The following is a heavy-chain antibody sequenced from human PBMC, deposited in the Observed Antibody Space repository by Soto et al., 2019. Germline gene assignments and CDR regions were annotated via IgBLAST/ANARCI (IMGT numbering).Heavy chain of an antibody. V-gene: IGHV1-18*01. Sequence: QVQLVQSGAEVKKPGASVKVSCKASGYTFTSYGISWVRQAPGQGLEWMGWISAYNGNTNYAQKLQGRVTMTTDTSTSKAYMELRSLRSDDTAVYYCARVSYDFWSGYYTRWFDPWGQGTLVTVSS. CDR1: GYTFTSYG. J-gene: IGHJ5*02. CDR2: ISAYNGNT. CDR3: ARVSYDFWSGYYTRWFDP. D-gene: IGHD3-3*01.